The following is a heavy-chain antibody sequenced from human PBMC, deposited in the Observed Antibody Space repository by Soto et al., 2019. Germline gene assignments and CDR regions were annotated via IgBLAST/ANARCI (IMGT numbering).Heavy chain of an antibody. CDR1: VGSVSAYY. V-gene: IGHV4-34*01. CDR3: ARLQVATTSFLFDP. J-gene: IGHJ5*02. Sequence: SEALSLTCAVYVGSVSAYYWSWVREHPGKGLEWIGEINHSGGTSYNPSLKSRVTISVDTSKNQFSLRLSSVTAADAAVYYCARLQVATTSFLFDPWGQGTLVTVSS. D-gene: IGHD5-12*01. CDR2: INHSGGT.